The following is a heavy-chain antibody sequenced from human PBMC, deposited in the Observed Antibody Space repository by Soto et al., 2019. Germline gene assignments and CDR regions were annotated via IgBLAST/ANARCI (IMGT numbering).Heavy chain of an antibody. CDR2: IIPIFGTA. V-gene: IGHV1-69*06. CDR3: ARALDGGTGTPPFFDY. CDR1: GGTFSSYA. Sequence: QVQLVQSGAEVKKPGSSVKVSCKASGGTFSSYAISWVRQAPGQGLEWMGGIIPIFGTANYAQKLQGRVTITADKSTSTAYMELSSLRAEDTAVYYCARALDGGTGTPPFFDYWGQGTLVTVSS. J-gene: IGHJ4*02. D-gene: IGHD1-1*01.